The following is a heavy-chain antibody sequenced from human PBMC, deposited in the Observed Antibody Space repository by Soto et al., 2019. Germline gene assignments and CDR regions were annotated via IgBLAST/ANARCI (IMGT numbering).Heavy chain of an antibody. D-gene: IGHD2-21*01. J-gene: IGHJ6*03. CDR3: ARGGISHWAYFYYMDV. V-gene: IGHV4-34*01. CDR2: INHLGSI. Sequence: QVQLQQWGAGLLKPSETLSHTCVVSGGSLSDYFWSLIRQPPGMALEWIGEINHLGSINYNPSLKSRVTMSVDTSKNQFSLTLNSVTAADTATYYCARGGISHWAYFYYMDVWDRGTTVTVSS. CDR1: GGSLSDYF.